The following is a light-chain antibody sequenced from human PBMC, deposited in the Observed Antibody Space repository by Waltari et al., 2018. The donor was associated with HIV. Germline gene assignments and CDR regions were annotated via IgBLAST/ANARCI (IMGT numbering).Light chain of an antibody. CDR1: QSINNN. Sequence: EILMTQSPATLSVSPGERATLSCRASQSINNNLAWYQQKPGQAPRLLIYGASTGATGVPARFSGSGSGTEFTLTISSLQSEDFAVYYCQQYNNWPGITFGPGTKVVIK. J-gene: IGKJ3*01. CDR3: QQYNNWPGIT. V-gene: IGKV3-15*01. CDR2: GAS.